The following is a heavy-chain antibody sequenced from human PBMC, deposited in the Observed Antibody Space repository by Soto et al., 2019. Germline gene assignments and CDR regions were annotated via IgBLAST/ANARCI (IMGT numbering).Heavy chain of an antibody. CDR3: ASAPTLITGYFDS. J-gene: IGHJ4*02. D-gene: IGHD4-17*01. Sequence: QLQESGSGLVKPSQTLSLTCTVSGGSISSGGFSWSWPRQPPGQVLEWFGFMYHGGSTYYNPSVNSQVTISVDRSTTQFSLNLTYITAADTAMYYCASAPTLITGYFDSWGQGTLVTVSS. CDR2: MYHGGST. V-gene: IGHV4-30-2*01. CDR1: GGSISSGGFS.